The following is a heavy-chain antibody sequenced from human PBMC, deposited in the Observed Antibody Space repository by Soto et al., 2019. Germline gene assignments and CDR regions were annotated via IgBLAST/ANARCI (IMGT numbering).Heavy chain of an antibody. CDR2: IYYSGST. Sequence: PSETLSLTCTVSGGSIGSGGYYWSWIRQHPGKGLEWIGYIYYSGSTYYNPSLKSRVTISVDTSKNQFSLKLSSVTAADTAVYYCARMPGDYVVWWFDPWGQGTLVTVSS. D-gene: IGHD4-17*01. CDR3: ARMPGDYVVWWFDP. CDR1: GGSIGSGGYY. V-gene: IGHV4-31*03. J-gene: IGHJ5*02.